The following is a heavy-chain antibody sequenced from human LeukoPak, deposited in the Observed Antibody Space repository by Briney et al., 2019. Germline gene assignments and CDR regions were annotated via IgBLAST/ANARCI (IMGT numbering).Heavy chain of an antibody. CDR3: ARVDFWSGYFVFDI. Sequence: SQTLSLTCTVSGGSISSGDYYWSWIRQPPGKGLEWIGYIYYSGSTHYNPSLKSRVTISVDTSKNQFSLKLSSVTAADTAVYYCARVDFWSGYFVFDIWAKGQWSPSLQ. J-gene: IGHJ3*02. CDR1: GGSISSGDYY. D-gene: IGHD3-3*01. CDR2: IYYSGST. V-gene: IGHV4-30-4*08.